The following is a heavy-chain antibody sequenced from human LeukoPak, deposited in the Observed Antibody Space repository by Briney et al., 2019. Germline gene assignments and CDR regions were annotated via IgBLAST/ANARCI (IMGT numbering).Heavy chain of an antibody. Sequence: PSETLSLTCTVSGASISSSSYYWGWIRQPPRKGLEWIGSIYYGGNTYYNPSLKSRVTISVDTSKNQFSLKVSSVTAADTAVYYCARDAGHQLSRRNYYAMDVWGQGTTVTVSS. J-gene: IGHJ6*02. CDR3: ARDAGHQLSRRNYYAMDV. CDR2: IYYGGNT. V-gene: IGHV4-39*07. D-gene: IGHD2-2*01. CDR1: GASISSSSYY.